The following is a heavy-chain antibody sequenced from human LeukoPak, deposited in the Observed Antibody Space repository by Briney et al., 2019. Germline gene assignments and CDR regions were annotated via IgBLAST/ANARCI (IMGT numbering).Heavy chain of an antibody. Sequence: PSETLSLTCAVYGGSFSGYYWSWIRQPPGKGLEWIGEINHSGSTNYNPSLKSRVTISVDTSKNQFSLKLSSVTAADTAVYYCARGTDYEDWFDPWGQGTLVTVSS. CDR1: GGSFSGYY. D-gene: IGHD4-17*01. CDR2: INHSGST. J-gene: IGHJ5*02. CDR3: ARGTDYEDWFDP. V-gene: IGHV4-34*01.